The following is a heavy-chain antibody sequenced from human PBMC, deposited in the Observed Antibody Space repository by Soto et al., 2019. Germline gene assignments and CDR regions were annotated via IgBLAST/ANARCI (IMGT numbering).Heavy chain of an antibody. CDR2: IYYSGST. Sequence: SETLSLTCTVSGGSISSYYWSWIRQPPGKGLEWIGYIYYSGSTNYNPSLKSRVTISVDTSKNQFSLKLSSVTAADTAVYYCARVQNGLDSNSNYYYSMDVWGKGPTVTVSS. CDR3: ARVQNGLDSNSNYYYSMDV. V-gene: IGHV4-59*01. J-gene: IGHJ6*03. D-gene: IGHD6-13*01. CDR1: GGSISSYY.